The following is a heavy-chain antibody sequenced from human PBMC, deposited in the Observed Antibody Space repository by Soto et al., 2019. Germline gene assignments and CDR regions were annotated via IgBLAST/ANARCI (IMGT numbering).Heavy chain of an antibody. J-gene: IGHJ4*02. CDR3: ARGYSYGLIDY. CDR2: ISSSSSTI. D-gene: IGHD5-18*01. CDR1: GFTFSSYS. Sequence: GGSLRLSCAASGFTFSSYSMNWVRQAPGKGLEWVSYISSSSSTIYYADSVKGRFTISRDNAKNSLYLQMNSLRAEDTAVYYCARGYSYGLIDYWGQGTLVTVSS. V-gene: IGHV3-48*01.